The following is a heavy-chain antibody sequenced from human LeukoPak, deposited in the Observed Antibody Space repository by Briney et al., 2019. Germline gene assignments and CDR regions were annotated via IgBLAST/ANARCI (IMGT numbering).Heavy chain of an antibody. D-gene: IGHD2-2*01. CDR2: IYDSGST. CDR1: GGSIRSSYYY. CDR3: ARGVTYDQHY. J-gene: IGHJ4*02. Sequence: SETLSLTCTVSGGSIRSSYYYWGWIRQPPGKGLEWIGSIYDSGSTYYNPSLKSRVTISVDTSKNQFSLKLNSVTAADTAVYYCARGVTYDQHYWGQGTLVTVSS. V-gene: IGHV4-39*01.